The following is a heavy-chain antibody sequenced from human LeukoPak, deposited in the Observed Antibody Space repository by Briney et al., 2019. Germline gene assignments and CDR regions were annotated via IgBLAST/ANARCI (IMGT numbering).Heavy chain of an antibody. CDR3: AREPSGLLFDY. V-gene: IGHV1-18*01. CDR1: GYTFTSFG. CDR2: ISPYNDNT. J-gene: IGHJ4*02. Sequence: ASVKVSCTASGYTFTSFGISWVRQVPGQGFEWMGWISPYNDNTNYAQKFQGRVTMTTDTSTSTVFTELRGLRSDDTAVYYCAREPSGLLFDYWGQGTLVTVSS. D-gene: IGHD6-25*01.